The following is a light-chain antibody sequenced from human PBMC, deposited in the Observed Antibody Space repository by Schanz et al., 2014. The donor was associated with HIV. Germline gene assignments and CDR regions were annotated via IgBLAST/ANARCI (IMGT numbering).Light chain of an antibody. J-gene: IGKJ1*01. CDR3: QQYGSSPVT. Sequence: EIVLTQSPGTLSLSPGERATLSCRASQSVNSNFLGWYQQKPGQAPRLLIYGASIRATGIPDRFSGSGSGTDFTLTISRLEPEDFAVYYCQQYGSSPVTFGQGTKVEIK. CDR2: GAS. V-gene: IGKV3-20*01. CDR1: QSVNSNF.